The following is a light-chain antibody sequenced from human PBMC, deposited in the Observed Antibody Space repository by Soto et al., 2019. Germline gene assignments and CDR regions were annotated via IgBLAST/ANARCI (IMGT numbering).Light chain of an antibody. CDR1: QSISSY. CDR3: QQSYSTPRT. J-gene: IGKJ1*01. V-gene: IGKV1-39*01. CDR2: AAS. Sequence: DIQMTQSPSSLSASVGDRVTITCRASQSISSYLNWYQQKPGKAPKLLIYAASSLQSGVPSRFSGSGSGTDFTLTISSLQPEDFANYYCQQSYSTPRTFGQGNKVEIK.